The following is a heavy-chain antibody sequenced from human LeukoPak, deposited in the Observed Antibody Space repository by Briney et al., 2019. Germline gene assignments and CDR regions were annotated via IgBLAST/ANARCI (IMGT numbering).Heavy chain of an antibody. CDR3: ARDGGYGYWALFDY. Sequence: GGSLRLSCAASGFTVSSNYMSCVRQAPGKGLEWVSVIYSGGSTYYADSVKGRFTISRDNSKNTLYLQMNSLRAEDAAVYYCARDGGYGYWALFDYWGQGTLVTVSS. CDR1: GFTVSSNY. J-gene: IGHJ4*02. V-gene: IGHV3-53*01. CDR2: IYSGGST. D-gene: IGHD5-18*01.